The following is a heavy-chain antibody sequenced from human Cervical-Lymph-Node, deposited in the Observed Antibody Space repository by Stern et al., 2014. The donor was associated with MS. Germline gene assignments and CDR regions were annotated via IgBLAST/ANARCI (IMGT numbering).Heavy chain of an antibody. D-gene: IGHD5-24*01. CDR3: ARGGRMASMFY. V-gene: IGHV4-59*01. CDR1: GGSMPDYY. J-gene: IGHJ4*02. Sequence: QVQLQELGQGLVRSSETLSLNCSVSGGSMPDYYWSWIRQPPGKGMEWIGYVYHPGSTSYNPSLKSRVTISIDTSKSQFALKVNSVTAADTAVYYCARGGRMASMFYWGQGTLVTVSS. CDR2: VYHPGST.